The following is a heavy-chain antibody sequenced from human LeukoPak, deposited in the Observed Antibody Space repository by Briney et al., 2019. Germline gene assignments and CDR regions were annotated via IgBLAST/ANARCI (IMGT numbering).Heavy chain of an antibody. J-gene: IGHJ6*03. D-gene: IGHD2-15*01. CDR3: ARDRCSGGSCHPYYYYMDV. V-gene: IGHV4-59*01. CDR2: IYYSGST. Sequence: SETLSLTCTVSGGSISSYYWSWIRQPPGKGLEWIGYIYYSGSTNYNPSLKSRVTISVDTSQNQFSLKLSSVTAADTAVYYCARDRCSGGSCHPYYYYMDVWGKGTTVTVSS. CDR1: GGSISSYY.